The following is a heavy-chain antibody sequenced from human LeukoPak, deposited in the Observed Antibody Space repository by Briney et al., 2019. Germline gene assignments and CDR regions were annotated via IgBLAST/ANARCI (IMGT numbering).Heavy chain of an antibody. CDR2: KYYSGNT. J-gene: IGHJ4*02. CDR1: GGSISSPSFY. D-gene: IGHD3-22*01. V-gene: IGHV4-39*01. Sequence: SETLSLTCTISGGSISSPSFYWAWIRQTPEKGLEWIGSKYYSGNTYYNPSLKSRVTISVDTSKNQFSLNLYSVTAADTAVFYCARSYYYDYRQIDYWGQGTLVTVSS. CDR3: ARSYYYDYRQIDY.